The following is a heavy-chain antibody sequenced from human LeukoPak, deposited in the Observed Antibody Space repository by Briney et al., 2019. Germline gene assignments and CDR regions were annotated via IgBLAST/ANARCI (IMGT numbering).Heavy chain of an antibody. CDR3: AKDHEATAAAGTGYYFDY. V-gene: IGHV3-30*18. CDR2: ISYDGGNK. CDR1: GFTFSSYG. Sequence: GGSLRLSCAASGFTFSSYGMHWVRQAPGKGLEWVAVISYDGGNKYYADSVKGRFTISRDNSKNTLYLQMNSLRAEDTAVYYCAKDHEATAAAGTGYYFDYWGQGTLVTVSS. J-gene: IGHJ4*02. D-gene: IGHD6-13*01.